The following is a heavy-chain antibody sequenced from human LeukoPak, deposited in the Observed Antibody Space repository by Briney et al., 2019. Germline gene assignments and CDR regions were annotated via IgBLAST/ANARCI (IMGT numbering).Heavy chain of an antibody. D-gene: IGHD6-19*01. V-gene: IGHV3-30-3*01. J-gene: IGHJ4*02. CDR3: ARAGIAVAATNY. CDR2: ISYDGSNK. CDR1: GFTFSSYA. Sequence: GGSLRLSCAASGFTFSSYAMHWVRQAPGKGLEWVAVISYDGSNKYYADSVKGRFTISRDNAKNSLYLQMNSLRAEDTAVYYCARAGIAVAATNYWGQGTLVTVSS.